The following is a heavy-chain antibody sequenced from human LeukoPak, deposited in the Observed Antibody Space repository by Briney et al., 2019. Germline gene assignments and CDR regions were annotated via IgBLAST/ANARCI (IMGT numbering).Heavy chain of an antibody. D-gene: IGHD6-13*01. V-gene: IGHV1-18*01. Sequence: GASVKVSCKASGGTFSSYAISWVRQAPGQGLEWMGWISAYNGNTNYAQKFQGRVTMTEDTSTDTAYMELSSLRSEDTAVYYCALAAAGTRWFDPWGQGTLVTVSS. CDR1: GGTFSSYA. CDR3: ALAAAGTRWFDP. J-gene: IGHJ5*02. CDR2: ISAYNGNT.